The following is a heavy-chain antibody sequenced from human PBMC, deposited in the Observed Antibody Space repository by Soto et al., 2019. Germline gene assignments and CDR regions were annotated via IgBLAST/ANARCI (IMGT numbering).Heavy chain of an antibody. CDR2: ISSSSSTI. J-gene: IGHJ3*02. D-gene: IGHD3-9*01. CDR1: GFTFISYS. Sequence: GGSLRLSCAASGFTFISYSMNWVLQAPWKGLEWVSYISSSSSTIYYADSVKGRFTISRDNAKNSLYLQMNSLRAEDTAVYYCAKDPVFRYFDWLLAQSDFDIWGQGTVVNVAS. V-gene: IGHV3-48*01. CDR3: AKDPVFRYFDWLLAQSDFDI.